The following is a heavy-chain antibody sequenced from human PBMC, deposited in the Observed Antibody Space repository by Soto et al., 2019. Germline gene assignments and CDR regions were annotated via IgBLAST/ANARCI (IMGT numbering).Heavy chain of an antibody. J-gene: IGHJ4*02. Sequence: PGGSLRLSCAASGFTFSSYSMSWVRQSPGKGLEWIGTIYHSGTTYYNPSLKSRVTISADMSENHLSLKLTSVTAADTAVYYCAKANLNTRGYYYGTYYFDHWGQGTMVTVSS. CDR3: AKANLNTRGYYYGTYYFDH. D-gene: IGHD3-22*01. CDR2: IYHSGTT. V-gene: IGHV4-38-2*01. CDR1: GFTFSSYS.